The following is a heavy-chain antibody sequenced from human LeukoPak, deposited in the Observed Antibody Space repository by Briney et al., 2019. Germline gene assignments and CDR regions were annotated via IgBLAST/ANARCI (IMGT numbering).Heavy chain of an antibody. J-gene: IGHJ4*02. V-gene: IGHV3-30*04. CDR1: GFTFSNYA. CDR3: ASEGDY. Sequence: GGSLRLSCAASGFTFSNYALHWVRQAPGKGLEWVAVISYDGSNKSYADSVRGRFTISRDNSKNTLYLQMNSLRAEDTAVYYCASEGDYWGQGTLVTVSS. CDR2: ISYDGSNK.